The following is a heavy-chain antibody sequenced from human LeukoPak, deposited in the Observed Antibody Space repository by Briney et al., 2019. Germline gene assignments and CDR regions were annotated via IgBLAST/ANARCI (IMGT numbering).Heavy chain of an antibody. D-gene: IGHD3-16*02. J-gene: IGHJ4*02. CDR1: GSPFTSYG. CDR3: ARDYDYIWGSYRPIDY. CDR2: ISPYNGNK. Sequence: SVKVSCKASGSPFTSYGISWVRRAPGQGLEWMGWISPYNGNKNFPQRLQGRVTMTTDTSTSTAYMELRSLRSDDTAVYYCARDYDYIWGSYRPIDYWGQGTLVTVSS. V-gene: IGHV1-18*01.